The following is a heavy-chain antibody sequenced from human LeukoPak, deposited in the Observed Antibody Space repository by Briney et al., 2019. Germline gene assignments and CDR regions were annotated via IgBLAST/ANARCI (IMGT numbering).Heavy chain of an antibody. V-gene: IGHV1-2*02. CDR2: INPNSGGT. J-gene: IGHJ4*02. CDR3: ARAYDSSGYRVYYFDY. Sequence: ASVSVSCKASGYTFTGYYMHWVRQAPGQGLEWMGWINPNSGGTNYAQKFQGRVTITRDTSISTAYMELSRLRSDDTAVYYCARAYDSSGYRVYYFDYWGQGTLVTVSS. D-gene: IGHD3-22*01. CDR1: GYTFTGYY.